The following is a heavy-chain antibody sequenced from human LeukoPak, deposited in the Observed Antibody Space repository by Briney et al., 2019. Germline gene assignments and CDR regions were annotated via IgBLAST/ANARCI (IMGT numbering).Heavy chain of an antibody. J-gene: IGHJ3*02. CDR1: GGSVSSGSYY. Sequence: TETLSLTCTVSGGSVSSGSYYWSWIRQPPGKGLEWIGYIYYSGSTNYNPSLKSRVTISVDKSKNQFSLKLSSVTAADTAVYYCAFRYYYDSSGYTNAFDIWGQGTMVTVSS. V-gene: IGHV4-61*01. CDR2: IYYSGST. D-gene: IGHD3-22*01. CDR3: AFRYYYDSSGYTNAFDI.